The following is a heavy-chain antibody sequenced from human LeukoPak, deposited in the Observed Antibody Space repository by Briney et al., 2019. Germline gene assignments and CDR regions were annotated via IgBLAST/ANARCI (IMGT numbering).Heavy chain of an antibody. CDR3: ARRWQQLVLRNWFDP. Sequence: PSETLSLTCTVSGGSISSSSYYWGWIRQPPGKGLEWIGSIYYSGSTYYNPSLKSRVTISVDTSKNQFSLKLSSVTAADTAVYYCARRWQQLVLRNWFDPWGQGTLVTVSS. J-gene: IGHJ5*02. CDR2: IYYSGST. D-gene: IGHD6-13*01. CDR1: GGSISSSSYY. V-gene: IGHV4-39*01.